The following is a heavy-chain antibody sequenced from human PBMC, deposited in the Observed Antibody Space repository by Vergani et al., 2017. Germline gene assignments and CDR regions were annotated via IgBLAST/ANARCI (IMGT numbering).Heavy chain of an antibody. J-gene: IGHJ4*02. CDR3: ARLYGRDSSGSKYFDY. V-gene: IGHV5-51*01. D-gene: IGHD3-22*01. CDR2: IHPADSDT. Sequence: EVQLVQSGAEVKKPGESLNISCQISWYSFTNYWIGWVRQMPGKGLEWMGIIHPADSDTRYSPSFQGQVAISVDKSISTAYLQRSSLRASDSAMYYCARLYGRDSSGSKYFDYWGQGTLVTVSS. CDR1: WYSFTNYW.